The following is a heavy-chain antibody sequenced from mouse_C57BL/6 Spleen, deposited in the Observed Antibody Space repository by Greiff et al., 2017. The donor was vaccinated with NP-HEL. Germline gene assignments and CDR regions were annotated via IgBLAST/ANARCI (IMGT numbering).Heavy chain of an antibody. CDR2: IYPGSGST. D-gene: IGHD2-4*01. Sequence: VKLQQPGAELVKPGASVKMSCKASGYTFTSYWITWVKQRPGQGLEWIGDIYPGSGSTNYNEKFKSKATLTVDTSSSTAYMQLSSLTSEDSAVYYCARDEDYDGGAWFAYWGQGTLVTVSA. CDR1: GYTFTSYW. V-gene: IGHV1-55*01. J-gene: IGHJ3*01. CDR3: ARDEDYDGGAWFAY.